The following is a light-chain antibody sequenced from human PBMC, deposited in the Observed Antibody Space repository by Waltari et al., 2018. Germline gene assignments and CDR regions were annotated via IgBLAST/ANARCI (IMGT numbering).Light chain of an antibody. V-gene: IGLV2-14*01. CDR3: SSYTSSSTPV. CDR1: SSDVGGYNS. CDR2: DVS. Sequence: QSALTQPASVSGSPGQSITISCTGTSSDVGGYNSVSWYQQHPGKAPKLMIYDVSKRPSGVSNRFSGSKSGNTASLTISGLQAEDEADYYCSSYTSSSTPVFGGGTKLTVL. J-gene: IGLJ2*01.